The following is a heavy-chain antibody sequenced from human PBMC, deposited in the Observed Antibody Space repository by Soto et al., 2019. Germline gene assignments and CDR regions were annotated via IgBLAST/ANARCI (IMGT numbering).Heavy chain of an antibody. Sequence: EERLVESGGGLVQPGGSLRLSCAASGFTFSSYWMTWVRQAPGNGQEWVANIKKDESKKSYLDSVRGRVTISRDNAKISRYLQIDSLTAEDTALYCCEIDVSPGSSSCYFEAFELWGQGSMVSVSS. V-gene: IGHV3-7*01. J-gene: IGHJ3*01. D-gene: IGHD6-13*01. CDR1: GFTFSSYW. CDR3: EIDVSPGSSSCYFEAFEL. CDR2: IKKDESKK.